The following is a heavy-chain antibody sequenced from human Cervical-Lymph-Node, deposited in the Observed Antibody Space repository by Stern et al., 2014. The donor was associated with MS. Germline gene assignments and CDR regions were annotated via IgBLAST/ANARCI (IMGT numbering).Heavy chain of an antibody. V-gene: IGHV1-58*01. CDR1: GFTFTSSA. CDR2: IAVSSGNT. Sequence: QLVQSGPEVKKPGTSVKVSCKASGFTFTSSAVQWVRQARGQRLEWVGWIAVSSGNTNYAQKFQERVTITRDMSTSTAYMELSSLRSEDAAVYYCAADRDSSGYYFDAFDIWGQGTMVTVSS. CDR3: AADRDSSGYYFDAFDI. D-gene: IGHD3-22*01. J-gene: IGHJ3*02.